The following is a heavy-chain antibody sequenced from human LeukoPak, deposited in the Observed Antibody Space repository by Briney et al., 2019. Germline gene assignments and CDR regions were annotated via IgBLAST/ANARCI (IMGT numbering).Heavy chain of an antibody. J-gene: IGHJ4*02. D-gene: IGHD6-19*01. CDR3: ASGYSGGWAL. Sequence: GGSLRLSCAASGFTFSSYGMHWVRQAPGKGLEWVANINPDGSVKYYVDSVKGRFTISRDNAKNSLYLQMNSLRGKDMAVYYCASGYSGGWALGGQGTLVTVSS. V-gene: IGHV3-7*01. CDR2: INPDGSVK. CDR1: GFTFSSYG.